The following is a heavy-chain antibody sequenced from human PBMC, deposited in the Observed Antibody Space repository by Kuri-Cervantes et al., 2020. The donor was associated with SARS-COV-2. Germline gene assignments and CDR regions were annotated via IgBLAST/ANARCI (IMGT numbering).Heavy chain of an antibody. CDR2: INHSGST. D-gene: IGHD6-13*01. CDR1: GGSFSGYY. J-gene: IGHJ2*01. CDR3: ARAAAGNWYFDL. V-gene: IGHV4-34*01. Sequence: SETLSLTCAVYGGSFSGYYWSWIRQPPGKGLEWIGEINHSGSTNYNPSLKGRVTISVDTSKNQFSLKLSSVTAADTAVYYCARAAAGNWYFDLWGRGTLVTVSS.